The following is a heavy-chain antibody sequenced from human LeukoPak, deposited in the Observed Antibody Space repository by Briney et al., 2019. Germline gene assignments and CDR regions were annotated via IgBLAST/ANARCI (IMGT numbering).Heavy chain of an antibody. Sequence: GGSLRLSCAASGFTFSSYAMHWVRQAPGKGLEWVAVISYDGSNKYYADSVKGRFTISRDNSKNTLYLQMNSLRAEDTAVYYCARDRLYGDYGMDVWGQGTTVTVSS. J-gene: IGHJ6*02. CDR2: ISYDGSNK. D-gene: IGHD4-17*01. CDR3: ARDRLYGDYGMDV. V-gene: IGHV3-30*04. CDR1: GFTFSSYA.